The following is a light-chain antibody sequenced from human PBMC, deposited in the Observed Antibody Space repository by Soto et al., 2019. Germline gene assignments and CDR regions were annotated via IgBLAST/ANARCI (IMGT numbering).Light chain of an antibody. CDR2: EVS. Sequence: QSALTQPASVSGSPGQSITISCTGTSSDVGGYNYVSWYQQHPGKAPKLMIYEVSNRPSGISSRFSGSKSGNTASLTISGLQAEDEADYYCSSYTSSTTRVVFGGGTKVTVL. CDR1: SSDVGGYNY. V-gene: IGLV2-14*01. J-gene: IGLJ2*01. CDR3: SSYTSSTTRVV.